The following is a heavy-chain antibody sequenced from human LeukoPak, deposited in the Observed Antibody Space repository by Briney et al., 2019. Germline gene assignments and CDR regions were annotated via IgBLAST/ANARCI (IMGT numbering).Heavy chain of an antibody. J-gene: IGHJ6*03. CDR3: ARRRVPAALSTDYYYYMDV. V-gene: IGHV3-20*04. Sequence: PGGSLRLSCAASGFTFDDYGMSWVRQAPGKGLEWVSGINWNGGSTGYADSVKGRFTISRDNAKNSLYLQMNSLRDEDTALYYCARRRVPAALSTDYYYYMDVWGKGTTVTVSS. CDR1: GFTFDDYG. D-gene: IGHD2-2*01. CDR2: INWNGGST.